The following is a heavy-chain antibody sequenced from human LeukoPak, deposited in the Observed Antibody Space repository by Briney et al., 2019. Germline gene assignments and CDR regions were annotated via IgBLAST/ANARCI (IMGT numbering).Heavy chain of an antibody. D-gene: IGHD3-10*02. J-gene: IGHJ6*04. V-gene: IGHV3-23*01. CDR2: ISGSTI. CDR1: GFTFSSYA. Sequence: GGSLRLSCAASGFTFSSYAMSWVRQIPGKGLEWVSAISGSTIYYADSVKGRFTISRDNAKNSLYLQMNSLRAEDTAVYYCAELGITMIGGVWGKGTTVTISS. CDR3: AELGITMIGGV.